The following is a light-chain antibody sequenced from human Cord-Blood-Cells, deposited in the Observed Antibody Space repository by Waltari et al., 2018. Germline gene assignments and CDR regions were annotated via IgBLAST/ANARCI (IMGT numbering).Light chain of an antibody. CDR2: EVS. V-gene: IGLV2-18*02. CDR3: SSYTSSSTLV. J-gene: IGLJ3*02. Sequence: QSALTQPPSVSGSPGQSVTISCTGTSSAVGSYNPVPWYQQPPGTAPKLTIYEVSNRPSGVPDRFSGSKSGNTASLTISGLQAEDEADYYCSSYTSSSTLVFGGGTKLTVL. CDR1: SSAVGSYNP.